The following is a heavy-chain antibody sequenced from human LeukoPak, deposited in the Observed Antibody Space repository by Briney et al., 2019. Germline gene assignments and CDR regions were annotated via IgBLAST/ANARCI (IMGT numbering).Heavy chain of an antibody. CDR2: IYYSGST. V-gene: IGHV4-59*08. CDR1: GGSINSYY. J-gene: IGHJ3*02. CDR3: ARHRYSGSYSGGAFDI. Sequence: SETLSLTCTVSGGSINSYYWSWIRQPPGKGLEWIGYIYYSGSTNYNPSLKSRVTISVDTSKNQFSLKLSSVTAADTAVYYCARHRYSGSYSGGAFDIWGQGTMVTVSS. D-gene: IGHD1-26*01.